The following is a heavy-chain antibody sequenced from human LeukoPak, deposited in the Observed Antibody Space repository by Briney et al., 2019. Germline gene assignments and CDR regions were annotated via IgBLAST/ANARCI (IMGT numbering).Heavy chain of an antibody. Sequence: SETLSLTCVVSGGSISSGDYSCSWLRQPPGKGLEWIGYIYYSGSTNYNPSLKSRVTISVDTSKNQFSLKLSSVTAADTAVYYCARRDGGYWGQGTLVTVSS. CDR2: IYYSGST. V-gene: IGHV4-61*08. CDR1: GGSISSGDYS. J-gene: IGHJ4*02. D-gene: IGHD3-10*01. CDR3: ARRDGGY.